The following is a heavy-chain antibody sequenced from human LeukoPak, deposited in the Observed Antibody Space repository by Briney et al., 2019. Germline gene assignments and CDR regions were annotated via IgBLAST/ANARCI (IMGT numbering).Heavy chain of an antibody. J-gene: IGHJ6*03. CDR2: ISGSGGST. Sequence: GGSLRLSCAASGFTFSSYAMSWVRQAPGKGLEWVSAISGSGGSTYYADSVKGRFTISRDNSKNTLYLQMNSLRAEDTAVYYCAKDAPSGSYYYYYYYLDVWGKGTTVTVSS. V-gene: IGHV3-23*01. D-gene: IGHD1-26*01. CDR3: AKDAPSGSYYYYYYYLDV. CDR1: GFTFSSYA.